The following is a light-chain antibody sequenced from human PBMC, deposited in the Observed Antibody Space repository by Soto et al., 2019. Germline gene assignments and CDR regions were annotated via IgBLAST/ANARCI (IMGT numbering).Light chain of an antibody. CDR3: QQYHSVPFT. Sequence: DIEMTQSPSSLSASVGVRITITCQASQDISKFLIWYQQTPGKAPKFLVYEASSLERGVPSRFSGSGSGTDFTLTINSLQPEDIATYYCQQYHSVPFTFGPGTKLEIK. CDR2: EAS. CDR1: QDISKF. V-gene: IGKV1-33*01. J-gene: IGKJ3*01.